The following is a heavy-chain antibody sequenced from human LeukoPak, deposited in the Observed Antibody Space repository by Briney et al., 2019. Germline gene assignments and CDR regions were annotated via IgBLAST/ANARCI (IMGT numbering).Heavy chain of an antibody. D-gene: IGHD6-13*01. J-gene: IGHJ4*02. CDR2: LNWNGVST. CDR3: ARTIAAAHFDY. Sequence: GGSLRLSCAASGFTFDDYDMSWVRQVPGKGLEWVCGLNWNGVSTGYADSVKGRFTISRDNAKNSLYLQMNSLRAEDTAVYYCARTIAAAHFDYWGQGTLVTVSS. CDR1: GFTFDDYD. V-gene: IGHV3-20*04.